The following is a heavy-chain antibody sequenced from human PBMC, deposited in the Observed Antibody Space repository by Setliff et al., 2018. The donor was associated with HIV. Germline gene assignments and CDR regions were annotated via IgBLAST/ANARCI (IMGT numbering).Heavy chain of an antibody. V-gene: IGHV4-4*09. CDR2: ISSSGTT. CDR3: ARLGRAIDDGGSSLRLDF. J-gene: IGHJ4*02. CDR1: DDSFSNYD. D-gene: IGHD2-15*01. Sequence: SETLSLTCDVSDDSFSNYDWTWIRQPPGKALQWIGYISSSGTTNYNPSLRSRVTISIETSNTRFFLCLRSVTAADTATYFCARLGRAIDDGGSSLRLDFWGQGMLVTVSS.